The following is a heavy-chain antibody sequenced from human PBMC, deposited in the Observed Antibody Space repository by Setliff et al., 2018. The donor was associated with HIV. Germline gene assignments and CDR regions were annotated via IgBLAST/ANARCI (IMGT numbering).Heavy chain of an antibody. J-gene: IGHJ6*04. CDR1: GFTLRGQS. CDR3: ASEIGDV. Sequence: PGGSLRLSCVASGFTLRGQSMNWVRQAPGKRLEWVAYITSRSSYIDYADSVKSRFTISRDNSKNSLYLQMNSLRAEDTAVYYCASEIGDVWGKGTTVTVSS. V-gene: IGHV3-21*01. CDR2: ITSRSSYI.